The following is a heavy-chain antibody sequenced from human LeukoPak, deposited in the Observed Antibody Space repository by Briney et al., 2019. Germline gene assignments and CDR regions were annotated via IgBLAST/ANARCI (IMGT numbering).Heavy chain of an antibody. J-gene: IGHJ4*02. CDR1: GGSFSGYY. Sequence: PSETLSLTCAVYGGSFSGYYWSWIRQPPGKGLEWTGEINHSGSTNYNPSLKSRVTISVDTSKNQFSLKLSSVTAADTAVYYCARVASQSYWGQGTLVTVSS. CDR2: INHSGST. V-gene: IGHV4-34*01. CDR3: ARVASQSY.